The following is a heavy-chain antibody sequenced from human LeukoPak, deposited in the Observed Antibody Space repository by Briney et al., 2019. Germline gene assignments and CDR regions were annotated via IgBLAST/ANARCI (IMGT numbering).Heavy chain of an antibody. V-gene: IGHV4-34*01. CDR2: INHSGST. CDR3: ARHVPSRWLQLVIGGYYFDY. D-gene: IGHD5-24*01. CDR1: GGSFSGYY. Sequence: SETLSLTYAVYGGSFSGYYWSWIRQPPGKGLEWIGEINHSGSTNYNPSLKSRVTISVDTSKNQFSLKLSSVTAADTAVYYCARHVPSRWLQLVIGGYYFDYWGQGTLVTVSS. J-gene: IGHJ4*02.